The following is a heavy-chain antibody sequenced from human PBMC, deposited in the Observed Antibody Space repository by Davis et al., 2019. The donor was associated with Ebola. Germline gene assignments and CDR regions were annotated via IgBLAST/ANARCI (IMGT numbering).Heavy chain of an antibody. V-gene: IGHV3-11*01. CDR2: ISSTGGTI. J-gene: IGHJ2*01. CDR3: ARDLPGGDWYFDL. Sequence: PGGSLRLSCAASGFTFSDYYMTWIRQAPGKGLEWISYISSTGGTIYYADSVKGRFTISRDNAKNSLYLQMNSLRAEDTAVYYCARDLPGGDWYFDLWGRGTLVTVSS. D-gene: IGHD1-14*01. CDR1: GFTFSDYY.